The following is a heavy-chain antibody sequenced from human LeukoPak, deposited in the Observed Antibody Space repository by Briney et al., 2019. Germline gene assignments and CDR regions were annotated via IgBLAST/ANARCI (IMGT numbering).Heavy chain of an antibody. CDR3: ARDKNSGGSRDVCFDY. J-gene: IGHJ4*02. Sequence: GGSLRLSCAASGFTFSSYSMNWVRQAPGKGLEWVSSISSSSSYIYYADSVKGRFTISRDNAKNSLYLQMNSLRAEDTAVYYCARDKNSGGSRDVCFDYWAREPWSPSPQ. V-gene: IGHV3-21*01. CDR2: ISSSSSYI. D-gene: IGHD2-15*01. CDR1: GFTFSSYS.